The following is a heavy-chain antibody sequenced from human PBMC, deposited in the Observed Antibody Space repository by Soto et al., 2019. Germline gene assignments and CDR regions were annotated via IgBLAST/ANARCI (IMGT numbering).Heavy chain of an antibody. CDR1: GGSISSDY. J-gene: IGHJ4*02. V-gene: IGHV4-59*01. Sequence: SETLSLTCTVSGGSISSDYWTWIRQPPGERLEWIGYIYYNGNTNYNSSLKGRVTISIDTSKIQFSLKLNSVTAADTAVYFCARLAYTSGFTFDYLGRLTLVTVSS. D-gene: IGHD5-18*01. CDR3: ARLAYTSGFTFDY. CDR2: IYYNGNT.